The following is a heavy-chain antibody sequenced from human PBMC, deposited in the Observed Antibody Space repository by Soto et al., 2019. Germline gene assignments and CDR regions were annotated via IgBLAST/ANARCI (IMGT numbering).Heavy chain of an antibody. CDR1: GFTFSSYA. Sequence: HPGGSLRLSCAASGFTFSSYAMHWVRQAPGKGLEWVAVISYDGSNKNYADSVKGRFTISRDNSKNTLYQQMNSLRAEDTAVYYCARGYDFWSGYYYPYGMDVWGQGTTVTVSS. J-gene: IGHJ6*02. V-gene: IGHV3-30-3*01. CDR3: ARGYDFWSGYYYPYGMDV. D-gene: IGHD3-3*01. CDR2: ISYDGSNK.